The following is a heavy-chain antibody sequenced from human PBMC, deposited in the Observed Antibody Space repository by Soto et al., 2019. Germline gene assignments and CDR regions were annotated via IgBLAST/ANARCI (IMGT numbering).Heavy chain of an antibody. D-gene: IGHD5-12*01. CDR2: ISGSGGST. Sequence: EVQLLESGGGLVQPGGSLRLSCAASGFTFSSYAMSWVRQAPGKGLEWVSAISGSGGSTYYADSVKGRFTISRDNSKKTLYLQMNSLRAEDTAVYYCAKDGVDIVATIDGDYWGQGTLVTVSS. V-gene: IGHV3-23*01. CDR1: GFTFSSYA. J-gene: IGHJ4*02. CDR3: AKDGVDIVATIDGDY.